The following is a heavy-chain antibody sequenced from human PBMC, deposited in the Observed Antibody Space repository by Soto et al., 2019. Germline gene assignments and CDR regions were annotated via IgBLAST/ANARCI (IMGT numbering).Heavy chain of an antibody. CDR1: GGTFSSYA. Sequence: SVKVSCKASGGTFSSYAISWVRQAPGQGLEWMGGIIPIFGTANYAQKFQGRVTITADKSTSTAYMELSSLGSEDTAVYYCARVTHGRDSYYYYGMDVWGQGTTVTVSS. J-gene: IGHJ6*02. CDR2: IIPIFGTA. V-gene: IGHV1-69*06. D-gene: IGHD2-15*01. CDR3: ARVTHGRDSYYYYGMDV.